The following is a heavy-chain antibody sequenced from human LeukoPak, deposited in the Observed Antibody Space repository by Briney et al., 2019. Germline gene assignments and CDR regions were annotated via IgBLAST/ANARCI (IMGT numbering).Heavy chain of an antibody. V-gene: IGHV3-48*01. J-gene: IGHJ3*02. Sequence: GGSLRLSCAVSGFTISGYSMKWVRQAPGKGLEWVSYISSSTTTIYHADSVKGRFTASRDNAKNSLYLQMDSLRVEDTAVYYCATDREDYDSSGYYLSDAFDIWGQGTMVTVSS. D-gene: IGHD3-22*01. CDR3: ATDREDYDSSGYYLSDAFDI. CDR2: ISSSTTTI. CDR1: GFTISGYS.